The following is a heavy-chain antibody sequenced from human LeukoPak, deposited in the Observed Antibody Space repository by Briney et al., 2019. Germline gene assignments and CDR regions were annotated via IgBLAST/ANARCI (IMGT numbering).Heavy chain of an antibody. CDR3: ARGYYGSGSYDGLDP. J-gene: IGHJ5*02. D-gene: IGHD3-10*01. V-gene: IGHV7-4-1*02. CDR1: GYTFTSFA. Sequence: GASVKVSCKASGYTFTSFAMNWVRQAPGQGLEWMGWINTNTGNPTYAQGFTGRFVFSLDTSVSTTYLQISSLKAEDTAVYYCARGYYGSGSYDGLDPWGQGTLVTVSS. CDR2: INTNTGNP.